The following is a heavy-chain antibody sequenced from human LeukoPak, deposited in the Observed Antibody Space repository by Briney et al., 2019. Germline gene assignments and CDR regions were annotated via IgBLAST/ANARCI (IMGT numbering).Heavy chain of an antibody. J-gene: IGHJ4*02. CDR2: INSDGSST. Sequence: GASLRLSCAASGFTFSSYWMHWVRQAPGKGLVWVSRINSDGSSTSYADSVKGRFTTSRDNARNTLYLQMNSLRAEDTAVYYCARDTTGYSSGWYYFDYWGQGTLLTVSS. V-gene: IGHV3-74*01. D-gene: IGHD6-19*01. CDR1: GFTFSSYW. CDR3: ARDTTGYSSGWYYFDY.